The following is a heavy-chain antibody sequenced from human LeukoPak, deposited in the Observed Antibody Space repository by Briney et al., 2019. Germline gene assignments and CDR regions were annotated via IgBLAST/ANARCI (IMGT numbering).Heavy chain of an antibody. J-gene: IGHJ4*02. D-gene: IGHD2-2*01. CDR1: GFTFSSYA. CDR3: ARDKGGIVVVPAALFDY. CDR2: ISGSGDNT. V-gene: IGHV3-23*01. Sequence: PGGSLRLSCAASGFTFSSYAMSWVRQAPGKGLEWVSAISGSGDNTYYADSVKGRFTISRDNAKNSLYLQMNSLRAEDTAVYYCARDKGGIVVVPAALFDYWGQGTLVTVSS.